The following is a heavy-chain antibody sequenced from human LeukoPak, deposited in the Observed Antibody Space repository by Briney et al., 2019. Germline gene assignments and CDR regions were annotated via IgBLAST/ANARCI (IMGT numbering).Heavy chain of an antibody. J-gene: IGHJ4*02. V-gene: IGHV3-66*01. D-gene: IGHD2-21*02. CDR2: IYSGGST. CDR1: GFTVSSDY. Sequence: GSLRLSCSASGFTVSSDYMSWVRQAPGKGLEWLSVIYSGGSTYYADSVKGRFTISRDNSKNTVYLQMNTLRVEDTAVYYCARGGSVPATRSFDYWGQGTLVTVSS. CDR3: ARGGSVPATRSFDY.